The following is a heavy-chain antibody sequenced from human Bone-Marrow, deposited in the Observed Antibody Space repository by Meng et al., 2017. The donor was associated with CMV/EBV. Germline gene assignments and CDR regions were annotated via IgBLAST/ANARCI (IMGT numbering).Heavy chain of an antibody. J-gene: IGHJ4*02. CDR1: GGSISSSSYY. CDR2: IYYSGST. D-gene: IGHD3-22*01. V-gene: IGHV4-39*01. Sequence: SETLSLTCTVSGGSISSSSYYWGWIRQPPGKGLEWIGSIYYSGSTYYNLSLKSRVTISVDTSKNQFSLKLTSVTAADTAVYYCARYGIYYYDSSGYSGFDYWGQGTLVTVSS. CDR3: ARYGIYYYDSSGYSGFDY.